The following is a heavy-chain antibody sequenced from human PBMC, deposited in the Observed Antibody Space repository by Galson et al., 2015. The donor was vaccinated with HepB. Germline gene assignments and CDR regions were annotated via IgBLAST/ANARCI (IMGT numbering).Heavy chain of an antibody. V-gene: IGHV1-69*01. CDR3: ARALPGWGAHSSSLGLPYYFDY. Sequence: SGGTFSSYAISWVRQAPGQGLEWMGGIIPIFGTANYAQKFQGRVTITADESTSTAYMELSSLRSEDTAVYYCARALPGWGAHSSSLGLPYYFDYWGQGTLVTVSS. CDR1: GGTFSSYA. CDR2: IIPIFGTA. J-gene: IGHJ4*02. D-gene: IGHD6-6*01.